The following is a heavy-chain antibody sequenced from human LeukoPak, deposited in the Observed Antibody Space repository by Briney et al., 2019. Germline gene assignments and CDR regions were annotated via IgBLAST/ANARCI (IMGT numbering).Heavy chain of an antibody. CDR2: ISSSSSHT. CDR3: ARDLAAPSFNF. CDR1: GFTFSSSG. Sequence: GGSLRLSCVASGFTFSSSGMNWVRQAPGKGLEWVSSISSSSSHTYYADSAKGRFTISRDNAKNSLYLQMNSLRAEDTAIYYCARDLAAPSFNFWGRGTLVTVSS. J-gene: IGHJ4*02. D-gene: IGHD3-16*01. V-gene: IGHV3-21*01.